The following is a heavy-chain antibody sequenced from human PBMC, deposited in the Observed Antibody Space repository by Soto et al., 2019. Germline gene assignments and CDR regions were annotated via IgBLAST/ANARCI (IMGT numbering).Heavy chain of an antibody. CDR1: GGTFTDYT. J-gene: IGHJ2*01. CDR2: IIPVLDLS. D-gene: IGHD1-26*01. CDR3: AKKLGPSAFDL. V-gene: IGHV1-69*02. Sequence: QVQLVQSGAEVKKPGSSVKVSCKASGGTFTDYTITWVRQAPGQGLEWMGRIIPVLDLSNYAKKFQGRVTITPYKSTTTSYIELSCLTSEDTAVYYCAKKLGPSAFDLWGRGTLVTVSS.